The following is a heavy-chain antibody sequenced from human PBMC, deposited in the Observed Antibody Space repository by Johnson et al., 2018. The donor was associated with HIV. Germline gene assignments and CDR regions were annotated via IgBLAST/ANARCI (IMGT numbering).Heavy chain of an antibody. CDR2: ISSGGSTK. Sequence: QMQLVESGGGLVQPGGSLRLSCVASGFTFSDYYMSWIRQAPGKGLEWISYISSGGSTKYYADSVKGRFTISRDNAKNSLYLQMNSLRAEDTAVYYCARGRPSGSHDAFDIWGQGTMVTVSS. D-gene: IGHD3-22*01. CDR3: ARGRPSGSHDAFDI. CDR1: GFTFSDYY. V-gene: IGHV3-11*04. J-gene: IGHJ3*02.